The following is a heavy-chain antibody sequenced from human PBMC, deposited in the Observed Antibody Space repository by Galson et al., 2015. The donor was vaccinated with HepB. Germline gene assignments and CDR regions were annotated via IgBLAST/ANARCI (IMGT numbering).Heavy chain of an antibody. CDR3: ARGGIVATSAFDY. V-gene: IGHV1-3*01. D-gene: IGHD5-12*01. Sequence: SVKVSCKASGYTFTSYAMHWVRQAPGQRLEWMGWINAGNGNTKYSQKFQGRVTITSDTSASTAYMELSSLRSEDTAVYYCARGGIVATSAFDYWGQGTLVTVSS. CDR1: GYTFTSYA. J-gene: IGHJ4*02. CDR2: INAGNGNT.